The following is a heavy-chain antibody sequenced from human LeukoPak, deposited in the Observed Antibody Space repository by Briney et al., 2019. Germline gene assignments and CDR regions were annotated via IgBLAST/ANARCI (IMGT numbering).Heavy chain of an antibody. CDR2: IYSGGST. Sequence: PGGSLRLSCAASGFTVTGNYMSWVRQAPGKGLEWVSVIYSGGSTFYADSVKGRFTISRDNSKNTLFLQMHSLRAEVTAVYYCARGAIFVGGVGAQDYWGQGTLVTVSS. CDR1: GFTVTGNY. D-gene: IGHD1-26*01. CDR3: ARGAIFVGGVGAQDY. V-gene: IGHV3-53*01. J-gene: IGHJ4*02.